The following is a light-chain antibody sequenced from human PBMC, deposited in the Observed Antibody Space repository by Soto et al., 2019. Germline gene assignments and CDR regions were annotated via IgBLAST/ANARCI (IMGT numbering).Light chain of an antibody. Sequence: DLQMTQSPSSVSASVGDRVTITCRASQDINSRLAWYQQKPGQAPELLIHAASSLQSGVPSRFSGSGSGTDFTLTITSLQPEDFATYYCQQANSFPITFGQGTRLEIK. CDR1: QDINSR. V-gene: IGKV1-12*01. CDR2: AAS. J-gene: IGKJ5*01. CDR3: QQANSFPIT.